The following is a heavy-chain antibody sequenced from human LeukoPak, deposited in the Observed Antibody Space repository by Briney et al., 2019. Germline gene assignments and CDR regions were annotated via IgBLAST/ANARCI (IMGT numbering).Heavy chain of an antibody. Sequence: GGSLRLSXAASGFTFSSYAMSWVRQAPGEGLEWVSGISGGGSSTEYADSGKGRFTISRDNSKNTLYLQVNSLRADDTAVYYCAKMDFGSGSYYILNSPDYWGQGTLVTVSS. J-gene: IGHJ4*02. CDR1: GFTFSSYA. D-gene: IGHD3-10*01. CDR3: AKMDFGSGSYYILNSPDY. V-gene: IGHV3-23*01. CDR2: ISGGGSST.